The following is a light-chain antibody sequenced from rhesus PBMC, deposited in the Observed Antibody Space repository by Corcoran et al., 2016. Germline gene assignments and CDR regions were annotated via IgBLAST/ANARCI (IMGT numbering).Light chain of an antibody. CDR1: QDIKNY. Sequence: DIQMTQSPSSLSASAGDRVTITCRARQDIKNYLSWYQQKPGKAPKALIYYASRLEAGVPSRFSGTRSGTDYTLTINSLQTEDIATYYCQQYNNSPLTFGGGTKVEMK. V-gene: IGKV1-66*01. J-gene: IGKJ4*01. CDR3: QQYNNSPLT. CDR2: YAS.